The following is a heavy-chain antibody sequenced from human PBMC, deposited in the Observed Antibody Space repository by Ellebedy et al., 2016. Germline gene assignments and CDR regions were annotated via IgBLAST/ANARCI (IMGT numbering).Heavy chain of an antibody. J-gene: IGHJ6*02. D-gene: IGHD6-6*01. V-gene: IGHV3-30*18. Sequence: GESLKISXAASGFTFSSYGMHWVRQAPGKGLEWVAVISYDGSNKYYADSVKGRFTISRDNCKNTLYLQMNSLRAEDTAVYYCAKDTARDLPLDYYYGMDVWGQGTTVTVSS. CDR3: AKDTARDLPLDYYYGMDV. CDR2: ISYDGSNK. CDR1: GFTFSSYG.